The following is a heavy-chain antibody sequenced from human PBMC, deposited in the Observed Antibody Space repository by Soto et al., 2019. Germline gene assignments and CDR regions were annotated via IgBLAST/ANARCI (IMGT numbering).Heavy chain of an antibody. CDR2: TIPMFAAT. CDR3: ARGGIVAVPAAISSYDDDTNSRLDS. J-gene: IGHJ4*02. V-gene: IGHV1-69*01. D-gene: IGHD6-25*01. Sequence: QVQLAQSGAEVRKPGSSVKVSCRASGGSFSDFAFSWVRQAPGQGLEWMGGTIPMFAATKYAQRFQGRITMNADSSTSTVYLALSRRTSDDSAVYYCARGGIVAVPAAISSYDDDTNSRLDSWGQGPLVSVSS. CDR1: GGSFSDFA.